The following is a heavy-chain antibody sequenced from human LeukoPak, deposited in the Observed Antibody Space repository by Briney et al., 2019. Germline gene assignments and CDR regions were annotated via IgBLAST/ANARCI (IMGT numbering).Heavy chain of an antibody. V-gene: IGHV3-21*06. Sequence: GGSLRLSCAASGFPFSAYSMNWVRQAPGKGLEWVSSISGSSSYMFYADSAKGRFAISRDNAKNSLYLQMNSLRAEDTAVYDSSGYSYYFDYWGQGTLVTVSS. CDR1: GFPFSAYS. CDR3: SGYSYYFDY. CDR2: ISGSSSYM. J-gene: IGHJ4*02. D-gene: IGHD3-22*01.